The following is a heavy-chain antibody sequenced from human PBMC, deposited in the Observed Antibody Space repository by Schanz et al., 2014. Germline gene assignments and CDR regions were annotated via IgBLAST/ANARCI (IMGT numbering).Heavy chain of an antibody. D-gene: IGHD3-16*02. CDR2: ISSKGDMT. CDR3: ARDNRYYLFDY. J-gene: IGHJ4*02. V-gene: IGHV3-64*01. Sequence: EVQLVESGGGLVQPGGFLRLSCAASGFTFSDAWMNWVRQAPGKGLEYVSSISSKGDMTFYGNSVKGRFTISRDNSKNTLYLQLGSLSAEDTAVYFCARDNRYYLFDYWGQGALVTVSS. CDR1: GFTFSDAW.